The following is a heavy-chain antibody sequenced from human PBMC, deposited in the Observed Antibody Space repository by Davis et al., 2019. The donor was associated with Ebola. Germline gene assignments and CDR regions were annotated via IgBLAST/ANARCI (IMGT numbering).Heavy chain of an antibody. J-gene: IGHJ6*02. CDR2: ISAYNGNT. CDR1: GYTFTSYG. Sequence: ASVKVSCKASGYTFTSYGISWVRQAPGQGLEWMGWISAYNGNTNYAQKLQGRVTMTTDTSTSTAYMELSSLRSEDTAVYYCARRWLYWWSGMDVWGQGTTVTVSS. CDR3: ARRWLYWWSGMDV. V-gene: IGHV1-18*01. D-gene: IGHD2-8*02.